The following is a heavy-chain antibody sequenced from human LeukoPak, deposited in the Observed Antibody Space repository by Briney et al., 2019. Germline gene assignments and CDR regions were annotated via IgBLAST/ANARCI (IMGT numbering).Heavy chain of an antibody. CDR1: GFTFSNYA. CDR2: VSHDGRNQ. D-gene: IGHD5-24*01. V-gene: IGHV3-30*04. Sequence: PGGSLRLSCAASGFTFSNYAMHWVRQAPGKGLEWVAIVSHDGRNQYYAESVKGRFTISRDSSKNTVSLQMSSLRAGDSALYYCGRDPSARVTIDFWGQGTLVTVSS. J-gene: IGHJ4*02. CDR3: GRDPSARVTIDF.